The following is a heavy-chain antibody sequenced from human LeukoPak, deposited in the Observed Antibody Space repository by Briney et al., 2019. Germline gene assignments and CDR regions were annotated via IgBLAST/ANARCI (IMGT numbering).Heavy chain of an antibody. V-gene: IGHV4-30-2*01. J-gene: IGHJ3*02. CDR1: GGSISSGGYY. Sequence: TLSLTCTVSGGSISSGGYYWSWIRQPPGKGLEWIGYIYHSGSTYYNPSLKSRVTISVDRSKNQFSLKLSSVTAADTAVYYCASGIVVPAAMHAFDIWGQGTMVTVSS. D-gene: IGHD2-2*01. CDR3: ASGIVVPAAMHAFDI. CDR2: IYHSGST.